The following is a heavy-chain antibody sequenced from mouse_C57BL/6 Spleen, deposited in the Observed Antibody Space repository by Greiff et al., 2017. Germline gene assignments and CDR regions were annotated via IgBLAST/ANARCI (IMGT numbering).Heavy chain of an antibody. CDR2: IDPNSGGT. CDR1: GYTFTSYW. D-gene: IGHD1-1*01. CDR3: ARIHGSSPFYAMDY. Sequence: VQLQQPGAELVKPGASVKLSCKASGYTFTSYWMHWVKQRPGRGLEWIGRIDPNSGGTKYNEKFKSKATLTVDKPSSTAYMRLSSLTSEDSAVYYCARIHGSSPFYAMDYWGQGTSVTVSS. V-gene: IGHV1-72*01. J-gene: IGHJ4*01.